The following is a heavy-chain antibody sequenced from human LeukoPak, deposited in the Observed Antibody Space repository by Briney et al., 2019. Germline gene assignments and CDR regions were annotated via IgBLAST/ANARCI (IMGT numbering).Heavy chain of an antibody. CDR3: ARGRNYYDNSGYYYSLEYYFDY. V-gene: IGHV3-21*01. D-gene: IGHD3-22*01. CDR2: ISSSRSYI. CDR1: GFTFSSYS. J-gene: IGHJ4*02. Sequence: GGSLRLSCAASGFTFSSYSINWVRQAPGKGLEWVSFISSSRSYIYYADSVKGRFTISRDNAKNSLYLQMNSLRAEDTAVYYCARGRNYYDNSGYYYSLEYYFDYWGQGTLVTVSS.